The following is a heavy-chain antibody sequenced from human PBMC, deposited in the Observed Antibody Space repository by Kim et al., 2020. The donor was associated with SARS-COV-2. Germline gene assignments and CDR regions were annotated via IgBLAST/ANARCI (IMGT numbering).Heavy chain of an antibody. CDR1: GFTFSSYA. J-gene: IGHJ5*01. V-gene: IGHV3-30*04. CDR2: ISFDGREK. CDR3: ERDLFPSTTLADTWFDT. Sequence: GGSLRLSCAASGFTFSSYAVHWVRQAPGKGLEWVAVISFDGREKYYADSVRGRFTISIDNSKKTLDLQMSSLSREDTAVYFCERDLFPSTTLADTWFDT. D-gene: IGHD1-7*01.